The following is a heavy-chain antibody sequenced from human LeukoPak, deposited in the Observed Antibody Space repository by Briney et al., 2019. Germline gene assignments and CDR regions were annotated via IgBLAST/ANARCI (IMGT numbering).Heavy chain of an antibody. CDR1: GYTLTELS. CDR3: ASQGGRRGYSYDSY. V-gene: IGHV1-24*01. Sequence: ASVKVSCKVSGYTLTELSMHWVRQAPGKGLEWMGGFDPEDGGTIYAQKFQGRVTMTEDTSTDTAYMELSSLRSEDTAVYYCASQGGRRGYSYDSYWGQGTLVTVSS. D-gene: IGHD5-18*01. J-gene: IGHJ4*02. CDR2: FDPEDGGT.